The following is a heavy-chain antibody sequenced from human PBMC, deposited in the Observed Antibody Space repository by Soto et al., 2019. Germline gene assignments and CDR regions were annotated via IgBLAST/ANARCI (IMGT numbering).Heavy chain of an antibody. Sequence: GGSLRLSCAASGFTFSSNAMSWVRQAPGKGLEWVSAISGSGGSTYYADSVKGRFTISRDNSRDTLYLQMNSLRAEDTAVYYGAKGTSPLDYWGQGTLVTVSS. CDR2: ISGSGGST. V-gene: IGHV3-23*01. J-gene: IGHJ4*02. CDR3: AKGTSPLDY. CDR1: GFTFSSNA.